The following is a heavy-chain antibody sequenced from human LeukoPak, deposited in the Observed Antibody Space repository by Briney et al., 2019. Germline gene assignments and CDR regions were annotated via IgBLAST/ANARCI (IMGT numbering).Heavy chain of an antibody. CDR3: AREPYYYDSSGYSVDY. CDR1: GFTFSDYW. J-gene: IGHJ4*02. CDR2: ISSDGSRV. Sequence: GGSLRLSCAASGFTFSDYWMHWVRQAPGKGLVWVSRISSDGSRVTYADSVKGRFTISRDNAKNSLNLQMNSLRAEDTAVYYCAREPYYYDSSGYSVDYWGQGTLVTVSS. V-gene: IGHV3-74*01. D-gene: IGHD3-22*01.